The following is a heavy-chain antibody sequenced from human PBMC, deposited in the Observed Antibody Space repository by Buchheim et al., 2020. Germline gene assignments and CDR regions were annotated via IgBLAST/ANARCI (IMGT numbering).Heavy chain of an antibody. CDR3: AKDLGTEYDIFDY. J-gene: IGHJ4*02. D-gene: IGHD3-9*01. Sequence: QVQLVESGGGVVQPGRSLRLSCAASGFTFSNYGMHWVRQAPGKGLEWVAFIRYDGTNKYYADSVKGQFTISRDSSKNTLYLQMTSLRAEDTAVYYCAKDLGTEYDIFDYWGQGTL. CDR2: IRYDGTNK. V-gene: IGHV3-30*02. CDR1: GFTFSNYG.